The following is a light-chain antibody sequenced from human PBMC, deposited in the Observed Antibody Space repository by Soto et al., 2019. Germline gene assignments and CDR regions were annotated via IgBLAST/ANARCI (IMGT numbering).Light chain of an antibody. Sequence: IQLTQSPSSLSASVGDRVTITCRASQGISSYLAWYQQKPGKAPKFLIYAASTLQRGVPSRFSGSGSGTDVTLTISRLQPEDFATYFCQQLNSYPPTFGQGTELEIK. CDR3: QQLNSYPPT. CDR1: QGISSY. J-gene: IGKJ2*01. V-gene: IGKV1-9*01. CDR2: AAS.